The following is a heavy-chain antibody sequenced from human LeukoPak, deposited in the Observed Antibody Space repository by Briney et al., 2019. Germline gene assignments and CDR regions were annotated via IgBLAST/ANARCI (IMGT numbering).Heavy chain of an antibody. CDR3: ASSGPEGWSIVGAHNPFDI. D-gene: IGHD1-26*01. Sequence: PSETLSLTCTVSGGSISSGGYYWSWIRQHPGKGLEWIGYIYYSGSTYYNPSLKIRVTISVDTSKNQFSLKLSSVTAADTAVYYCASSGPEGWSIVGAHNPFDIWGQGTMVTVSS. V-gene: IGHV4-31*03. CDR1: GGSISSGGYY. CDR2: IYYSGST. J-gene: IGHJ3*02.